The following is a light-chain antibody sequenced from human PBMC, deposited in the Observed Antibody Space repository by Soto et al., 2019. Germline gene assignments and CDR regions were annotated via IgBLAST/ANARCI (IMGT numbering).Light chain of an antibody. Sequence: QTVVTQEPSLTVSPGGTVTLTCASSAGAVTSAYYTNWLQQKPGQAPRALTYSTSEKHSWTPARFSGSLLGGKAALTLSAAQHEDEADYYCLLYDGVAQVILGGGTKLTVL. CDR2: STS. J-gene: IGLJ2*01. CDR1: AGAVTSAYY. V-gene: IGLV7-43*01. CDR3: LLYDGVAQVI.